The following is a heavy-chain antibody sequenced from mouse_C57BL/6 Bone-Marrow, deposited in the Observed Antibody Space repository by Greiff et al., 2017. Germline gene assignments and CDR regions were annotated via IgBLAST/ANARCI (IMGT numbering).Heavy chain of an antibody. J-gene: IGHJ4*01. CDR3: ARRRGSSLYYAMDY. CDR2: IDPSYSYT. D-gene: IGHD1-1*01. Sequence: QVQLQQSGAELVMPGASVQLSCKASGYTFTSYWMHWVKQRPGQGLEWLGEIDPSYSYTNYNQKFQGKSTLTVDKSASTAYMQLRRLTSEDSAVYYCARRRGSSLYYAMDYWGQGTSVTVAS. CDR1: GYTFTSYW. V-gene: IGHV1-69*01.